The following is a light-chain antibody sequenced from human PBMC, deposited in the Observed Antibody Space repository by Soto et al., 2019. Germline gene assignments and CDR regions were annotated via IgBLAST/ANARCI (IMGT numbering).Light chain of an antibody. CDR3: QQYANWPKT. V-gene: IGKV3-15*01. CDR2: GAF. CDR1: QSVSSS. Sequence: EIVLTQSPGTLSLSPWERATLSCRASQSVSSSSLAWYQQKPGQAPRLLIYGAFTRAAGVPARFSGSGSGTEFTLTISSLQSEDSAVYFCQQYANWPKTFGQGTKVDIK. J-gene: IGKJ1*01.